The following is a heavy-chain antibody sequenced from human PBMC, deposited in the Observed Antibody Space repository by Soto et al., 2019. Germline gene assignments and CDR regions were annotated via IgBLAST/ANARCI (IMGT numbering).Heavy chain of an antibody. CDR3: ARDGHYYGSGSYLDY. D-gene: IGHD3-10*01. Sequence: EVQLVESGGGLVKPGGSLRLSCAASGFTFSSYSMNWVRQAPGKGLEWVSSISSSSSYIYYADSVKGRFTISRDNAKNSLYLQMNSLRAEDTAVYYCARDGHYYGSGSYLDYWGQGTLVTVSS. V-gene: IGHV3-21*01. CDR1: GFTFSSYS. J-gene: IGHJ4*02. CDR2: ISSSSSYI.